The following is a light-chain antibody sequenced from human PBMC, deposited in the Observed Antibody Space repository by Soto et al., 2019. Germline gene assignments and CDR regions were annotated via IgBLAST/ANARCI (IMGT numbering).Light chain of an antibody. CDR2: GAS. CDR3: QQYSHWPWT. J-gene: IGKJ1*01. Sequence: EIVMTQSPATLSVSPGERVTLSCRASQRVSSNLAWYQQTPGQVPRLLIYGASTRATGIPVRFSGSGSGTEFTLTISSLQSEDFAVYYCQQYSHWPWTFGQGTKVEIK. V-gene: IGKV3-15*01. CDR1: QRVSSN.